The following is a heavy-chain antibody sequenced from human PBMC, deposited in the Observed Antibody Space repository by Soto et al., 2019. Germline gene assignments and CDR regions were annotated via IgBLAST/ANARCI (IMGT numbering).Heavy chain of an antibody. V-gene: IGHV3-53*01. CDR2: IYSGGST. CDR1: GFTVSSNY. Sequence: GGSLRLSCAASGFTVSSNYMSWVRQAPGKGLEWVSVIYSGGSTYYADSVKGRFTISRDNSKNTLYLQMNSLRAEDTAVYYCARVEYYYDSSGYYPSFDYWGQGTLVTVSS. J-gene: IGHJ4*02. D-gene: IGHD3-22*01. CDR3: ARVEYYYDSSGYYPSFDY.